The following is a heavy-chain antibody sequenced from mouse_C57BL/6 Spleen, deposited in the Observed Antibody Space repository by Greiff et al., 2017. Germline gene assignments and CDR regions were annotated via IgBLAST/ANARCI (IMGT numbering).Heavy chain of an antibody. D-gene: IGHD3-1*01. CDR3: ALGGGWEYSYAMDY. CDR1: GYPFTGYY. J-gene: IGHJ4*01. Sequence: EVQLQQSGPELVKPGASVKISCKASGYPFTGYYMNWVKQSPGKSLEWIGEINPSTGGTTYNQKFKAKATLTVDKSSSTAYMQLNSLTSEDAAVYYCALGGGWEYSYAMDYWGQGTSGTVSS. V-gene: IGHV1-42*01. CDR2: INPSTGGT.